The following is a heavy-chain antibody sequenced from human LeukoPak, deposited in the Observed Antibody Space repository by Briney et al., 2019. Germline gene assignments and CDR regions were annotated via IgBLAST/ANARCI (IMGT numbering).Heavy chain of an antibody. Sequence: ASVKVSCKASGGTFNSYAISWVRQAPGQGLEWMGGIMPLFGTANYAQEFQGRVTFTTDESASTAYMEVSSLRSEDTAVYYCASGSLGDDYGVGDYYQYMDVWGKGTTVTVSS. J-gene: IGHJ6*03. CDR3: ASGSLGDDYGVGDYYQYMDV. CDR2: IMPLFGTA. D-gene: IGHD4-17*01. CDR1: GGTFNSYA. V-gene: IGHV1-69*05.